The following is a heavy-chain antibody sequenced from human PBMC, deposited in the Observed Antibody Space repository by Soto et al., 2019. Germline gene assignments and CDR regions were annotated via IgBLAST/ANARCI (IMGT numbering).Heavy chain of an antibody. V-gene: IGHV3-48*03. CDR3: ARGLVGVRPYPRVAFDI. D-gene: IGHD1-26*01. CDR2: ISSSGSTI. J-gene: IGHJ3*02. Sequence: EVQLVESGGGLVQPGGSLRLSCAASGFTFSSYEMNWVRQAPGKGLEWVSYISSSGSTIYYADSVKGRFTISRDNAKKSLFLQMNSRMAGDTVVYYCARGLVGVRPYPRVAFDIWGQGTMVTVSS. CDR1: GFTFSSYE.